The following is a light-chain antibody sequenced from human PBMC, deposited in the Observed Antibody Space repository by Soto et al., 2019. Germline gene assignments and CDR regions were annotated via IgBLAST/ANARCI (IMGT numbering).Light chain of an antibody. J-gene: IGLJ2*01. CDR2: SNN. V-gene: IGLV1-44*01. Sequence: QSVLTQPPSASGTPGLRVTISCSGSSSNTGSNTVNWYQHLPGTAPKLLIYSNNQRPSGVPDRFSGSKSGTSASLAISGLQSEDEADYYCAAWHDSLNGPVFGGGTKLTVL. CDR1: SSNTGSNT. CDR3: AAWHDSLNGPV.